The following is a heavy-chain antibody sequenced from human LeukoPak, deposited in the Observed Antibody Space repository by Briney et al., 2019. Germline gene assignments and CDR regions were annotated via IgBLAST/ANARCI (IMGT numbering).Heavy chain of an antibody. D-gene: IGHD3-10*01. CDR2: IYTSGST. J-gene: IGHJ4*02. V-gene: IGHV4-4*07. CDR1: GGSISSYY. CDR3: AYLTMVRGVPFDY. Sequence: SETLSLTRTVSGGSISSYYWSWIRQPAGKGLEWIRRIYTSGSTNYNPSLKSRVTMSVDTSKNQFSLKLSSVTAADTAVYYCAYLTMVRGVPFDYWGQGTLVTVSS.